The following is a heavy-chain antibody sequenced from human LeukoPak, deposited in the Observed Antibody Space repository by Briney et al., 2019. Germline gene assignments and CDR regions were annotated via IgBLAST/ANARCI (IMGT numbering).Heavy chain of an antibody. V-gene: IGHV1-8*01. Sequence: ASVKVSCKASGYTFTSYDINWVPQATRQGLEWMGWMNPNSGNTGSAQQLQGRVTMTRNTSISTAYMELSSLRSEDTAVYYCARVPRTTVTPHWGQGTLVTVSS. J-gene: IGHJ4*02. CDR1: GYTFTSYD. CDR2: MNPNSGNT. CDR3: ARVPRTTVTPH. D-gene: IGHD4-17*01.